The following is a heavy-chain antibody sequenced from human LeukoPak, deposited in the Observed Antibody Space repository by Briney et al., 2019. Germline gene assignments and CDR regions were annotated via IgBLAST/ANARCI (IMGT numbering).Heavy chain of an antibody. CDR3: ARDQEAFDY. CDR2: IYPRDGST. V-gene: IGHV1-46*01. Sequence: ASVKVSCKASGYSFTSNYMHWVRQAPGQGLEWMGMIYPRDGSTSYAQKFQGRVTVTRDTSTSTVHMELSGLRSEDTAVYYCARDQEAFDYGGQGTLVTVSS. CDR1: GYSFTSNY. J-gene: IGHJ4*02.